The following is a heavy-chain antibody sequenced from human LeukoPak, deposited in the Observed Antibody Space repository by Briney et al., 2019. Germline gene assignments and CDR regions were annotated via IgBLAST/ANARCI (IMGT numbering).Heavy chain of an antibody. CDR1: GFTFSGSW. CDR3: TKALDF. CDR2: INQDGSET. Sequence: GGSLRLSCGASGFTFSGSWMDWVRQAPGKGLEWVANINQDGSETYYVDSAKGRFTISRDNAKNSLYLQMDSLRVEDTAMYYCTKALDFWGQGTLVTVSS. V-gene: IGHV3-7*01. J-gene: IGHJ4*02.